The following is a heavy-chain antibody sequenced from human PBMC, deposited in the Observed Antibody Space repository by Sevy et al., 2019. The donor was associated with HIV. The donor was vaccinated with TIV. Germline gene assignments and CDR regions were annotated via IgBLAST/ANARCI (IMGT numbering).Heavy chain of an antibody. J-gene: IGHJ5*01. CDR3: ARDAARVIVPTAGFDS. D-gene: IGHD1-1*01. V-gene: IGHV3-33*01. CDR2: IWHDGRTE. Sequence: GGSLRLSCVASGFTFRSFSMHWVRQAPGKGLEWVAGIWHDGRTERYADSVQGRFTISRENSKKTLYLQMNSLRDEDTAIYYCARDAARVIVPTAGFDSWGQGTLVTVSS. CDR1: GFTFRSFS.